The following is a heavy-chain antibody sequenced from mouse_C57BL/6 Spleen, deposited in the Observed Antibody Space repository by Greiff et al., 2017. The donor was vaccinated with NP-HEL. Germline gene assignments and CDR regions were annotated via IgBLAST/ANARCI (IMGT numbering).Heavy chain of an antibody. Sequence: VQLKESGPELVKPGASVKISCKASGYAFSSSWMNWVKQRPGKGLEWIGRIYPGDGDTNYNGKFKGKATLTADKSSSTAYMQLSSLTSEDSAVYFCANGAWFAYWGQGTLVTVSA. J-gene: IGHJ3*01. CDR2: IYPGDGDT. CDR1: GYAFSSSW. V-gene: IGHV1-82*01. CDR3: ANGAWFAY. D-gene: IGHD1-2*01.